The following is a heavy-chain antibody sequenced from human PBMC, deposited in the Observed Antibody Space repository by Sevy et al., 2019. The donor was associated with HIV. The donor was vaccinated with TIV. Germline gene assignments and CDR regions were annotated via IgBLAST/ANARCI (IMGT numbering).Heavy chain of an antibody. V-gene: IGHV4-59*01. J-gene: IGHJ4*02. CDR3: ARVSCGGDCYDY. D-gene: IGHD2-21*01. CDR1: GGSISSYY. Sequence: SETLSLTCTVSGGSISSYYWSWIRQPPGKGLEWIGYIYYSGSTNYNPSLKSRVTISVDTSKNQFSLKLSSVTAADTAVYYCARVSCGGDCYDYWGQGTLVTVSS. CDR2: IYYSGST.